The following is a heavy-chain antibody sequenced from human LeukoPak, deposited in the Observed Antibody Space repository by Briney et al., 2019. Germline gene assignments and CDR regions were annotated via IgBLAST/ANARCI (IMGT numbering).Heavy chain of an antibody. V-gene: IGHV3-74*01. Sequence: GGSLRLSCAASGFTFSNYWMHWVRQAPGKGLVWVSRVNDGGSSSNYADFVKGRFTVSRDNAKNTLYLQMNNLGAEDTAVYYCARVRVGGNRAFDIWGQGTMVTDSS. J-gene: IGHJ3*02. CDR3: ARVRVGGNRAFDI. D-gene: IGHD4-23*01. CDR2: VNDGGSSS. CDR1: GFTFSNYW.